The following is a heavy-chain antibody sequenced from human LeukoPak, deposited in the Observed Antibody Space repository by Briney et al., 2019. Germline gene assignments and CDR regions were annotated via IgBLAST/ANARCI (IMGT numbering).Heavy chain of an antibody. CDR1: GFTFSSYA. Sequence: GGSLRLSCAASGFTFSSYAMSWVRQAPGKGLEWVSVIYSGDSTYYADSVKGRFTISRDNSKNTLYLQMNSLRAEDTAVYYCARIGGDLNLPFDYWGQGTLVTVSS. V-gene: IGHV3-23*03. D-gene: IGHD3-10*01. CDR2: IYSGDST. CDR3: ARIGGDLNLPFDY. J-gene: IGHJ4*02.